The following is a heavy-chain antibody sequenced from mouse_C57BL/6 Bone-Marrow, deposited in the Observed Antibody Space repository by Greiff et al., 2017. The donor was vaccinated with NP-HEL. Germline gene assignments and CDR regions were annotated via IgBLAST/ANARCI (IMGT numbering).Heavy chain of an antibody. D-gene: IGHD1-1*01. V-gene: IGHV1-55*01. CDR3: ARWGTTVVATKTWFAY. Sequence: VKLQQPGAELVKPGASVKMSCKASGYTFTSYWITWVKQRPGQGLEWIGDIYPGSGSTNYNEKFKSKATLTVDTSSSTAYMQLSSLTSEDSAVYYCARWGTTVVATKTWFAYWGQGTLVTVSA. CDR1: GYTFTSYW. J-gene: IGHJ3*01. CDR2: IYPGSGST.